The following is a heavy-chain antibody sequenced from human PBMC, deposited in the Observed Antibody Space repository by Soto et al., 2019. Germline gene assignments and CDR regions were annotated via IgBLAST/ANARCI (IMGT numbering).Heavy chain of an antibody. CDR1: GFTFRTYW. CDR3: ARDGSTSWYIYDYHGMDV. J-gene: IGHJ6*02. CDR2: INQDGSEK. V-gene: IGHV3-7*05. Sequence: EVQLVESGGGLVQPGGSLRLCCGASGFTFRTYWLSWVRQVPGKGLEWVANINQDGSEKNYVDSVKGRFTISRDNAKNSLHLQMSSLRAEDTALYYCARDGSTSWYIYDYHGMDVWGQGTTVTVSS. D-gene: IGHD6-13*01.